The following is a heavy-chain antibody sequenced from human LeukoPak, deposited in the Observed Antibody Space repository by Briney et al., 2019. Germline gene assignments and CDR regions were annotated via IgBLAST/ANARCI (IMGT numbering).Heavy chain of an antibody. Sequence: SETLSLTCAAYGESFSGYYWSWIRQPPGKGLEWIGEINHSGSTNYNPSLKSRVTISVDTSKNQFSLKLSSVTAADTAVYYCARPTQVAGTYYFDYWGQGTLVTVSS. D-gene: IGHD6-19*01. CDR3: ARPTQVAGTYYFDY. V-gene: IGHV4-34*01. J-gene: IGHJ4*02. CDR2: INHSGST. CDR1: GESFSGYY.